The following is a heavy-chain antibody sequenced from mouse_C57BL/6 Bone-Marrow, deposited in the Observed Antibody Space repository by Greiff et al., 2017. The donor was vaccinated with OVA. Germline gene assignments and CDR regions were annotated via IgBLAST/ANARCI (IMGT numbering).Heavy chain of an antibody. J-gene: IGHJ3*01. CDR1: GFTFSSYT. D-gene: IGHD1-1*01. CDR3: ARHDYYGSSYSPAWFAY. CDR2: ISGGGGNT. V-gene: IGHV5-9*01. Sequence: EVKLVESGGGLVKPGGSLKLSCAASGFTFSSYTMSWVRQTPEKRLEWVATISGGGGNTYYPDSVKGRFTISRDNAKNTLYLQMSSLRSEDTALYYWARHDYYGSSYSPAWFAYWGQGTLVTVSA.